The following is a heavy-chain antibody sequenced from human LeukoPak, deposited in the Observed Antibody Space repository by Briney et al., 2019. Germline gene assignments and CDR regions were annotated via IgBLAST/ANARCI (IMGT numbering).Heavy chain of an antibody. D-gene: IGHD2-15*01. CDR3: ARGRGFFVVAVAATYGWFDP. CDR1: GGSISSSRYY. CDR2: INHSGST. Sequence: PSETLSLTCAVSGGSISSSRYYWSWIRQPPGKGLEWIGEINHSGSTNYNPSLKSRVTISVDTSKNQFSLKLSSVTAADTAVYYCARGRGFFVVAVAATYGWFDPWGQGTLVTVSS. V-gene: IGHV4-34*01. J-gene: IGHJ5*02.